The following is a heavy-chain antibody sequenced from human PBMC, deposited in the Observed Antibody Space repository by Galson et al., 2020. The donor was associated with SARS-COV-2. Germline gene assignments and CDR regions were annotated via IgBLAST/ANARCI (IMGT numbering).Heavy chain of an antibody. CDR2: IRSKAYGGTT. Sequence: GGSLRLSCTASGFTFGDYAMSWFRQAPGKGLEWVGFIRSKAYGGTTEYAASVKGRFTISRDDSKSIAYLQMNSLKTEDTAVYYCTRETGGSGWFEIFDYWGQGTLVTVSS. J-gene: IGHJ4*02. CDR3: TRETGGSGWFEIFDY. CDR1: GFTFGDYA. D-gene: IGHD6-19*01. V-gene: IGHV3-49*03.